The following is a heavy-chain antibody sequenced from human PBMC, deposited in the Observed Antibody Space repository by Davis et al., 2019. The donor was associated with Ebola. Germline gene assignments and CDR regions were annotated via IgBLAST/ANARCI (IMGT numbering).Heavy chain of an antibody. V-gene: IGHV4-30-4*07. CDR1: GGFVSSGGYS. D-gene: IGHD2-21*02. Sequence: SETLSLTCAVSGGFVSSGGYSWSWIRQPPGKGLEWIGYYYYTGSTYYNPSLKSRVTISVDTSKNQFSLKLSSVTAADTAVYFCARCGGDCYGLDYWGQGTLVTVSS. CDR2: YYYTGST. J-gene: IGHJ4*02. CDR3: ARCGGDCYGLDY.